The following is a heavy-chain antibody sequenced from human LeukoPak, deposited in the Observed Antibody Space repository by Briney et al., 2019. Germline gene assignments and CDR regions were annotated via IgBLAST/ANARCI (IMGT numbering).Heavy chain of an antibody. D-gene: IGHD2-15*01. CDR2: IKSKNDGGTT. J-gene: IGHJ4*02. CDR3: TPVMVEDRGF. Sequence: PGGSLRLSCAASGFIFNKAWMNSVRQAPGKGPEWVGRIKSKNDGGTTDYGSPVKGRFTISRDDSNNTLYLQMNSLITDDTAIYYCTPVMVEDRGFWGQGTLVTVSS. CDR1: GFIFNKAW. V-gene: IGHV3-15*01.